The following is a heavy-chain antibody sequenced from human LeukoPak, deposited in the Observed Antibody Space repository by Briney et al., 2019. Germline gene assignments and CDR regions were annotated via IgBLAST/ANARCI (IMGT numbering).Heavy chain of an antibody. CDR3: AKDGKRATPFDY. Sequence: EASVKVSCKASGYTFTAYYMHWVRQAPGQGLEWMGWINPNSGGTNYAQKFQGRVTMTRDTSISTAYMELSSLRSDDTAVYFCAKDGKRATPFDYWGQGTLVTVSS. V-gene: IGHV1-2*02. CDR2: INPNSGGT. CDR1: GYTFTAYY. D-gene: IGHD1-26*01. J-gene: IGHJ4*02.